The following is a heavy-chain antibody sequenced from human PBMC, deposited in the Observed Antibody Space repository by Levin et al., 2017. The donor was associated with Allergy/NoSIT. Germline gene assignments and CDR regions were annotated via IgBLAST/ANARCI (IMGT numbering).Heavy chain of an antibody. V-gene: IGHV4-61*02. J-gene: IGHJ6*03. D-gene: IGHD5-18*01. CDR3: AREAGYTYGYYYYYNMDV. Sequence: KTSETLSLTCTVSGDSISSGNQYWSWIRQPAGKGLEWIGRIYTSGSTNYNPSLKSRVTISLDTSKNQFSLKLSSVTAADTAVYYCAREAGYTYGYYYYYNMDVWGKGTTVTVSS. CDR2: IYTSGST. CDR1: GDSISSGNQY.